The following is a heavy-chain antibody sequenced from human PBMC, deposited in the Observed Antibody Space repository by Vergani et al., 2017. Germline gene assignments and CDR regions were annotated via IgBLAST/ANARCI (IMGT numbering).Heavy chain of an antibody. CDR3: AKDREYDYVWGSYRKHYFDY. V-gene: IGHV3-23*04. CDR1: GFTFSSYA. D-gene: IGHD3-16*02. CDR2: ISGSGGST. Sequence: VQLVESGGNVVQSGTSLRLSCAASGFTFSSYAMSWVRQAPGKGLEWVSAISGSGGSTYYADSVKGRFTISRDNSKNTLYLQMNSLRAEDTAVYYCAKDREYDYVWGSYRKHYFDYWGQGTLVTVSS. J-gene: IGHJ4*02.